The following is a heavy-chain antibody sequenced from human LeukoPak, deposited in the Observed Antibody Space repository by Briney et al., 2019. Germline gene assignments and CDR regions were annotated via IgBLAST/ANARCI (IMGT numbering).Heavy chain of an antibody. CDR1: GGSISSYY. J-gene: IGHJ4*02. Sequence: SETLSLTCTVSGGSISSYYWSWIRQPPGKGLEWIGYIYYSGSTNYNPSLKSRVTISVDTSKNQFSLKLSSVTAADTAVYYCARGHGDYVFGYYFDYWGQGTLVTVSS. D-gene: IGHD4-17*01. CDR2: IYYSGST. CDR3: ARGHGDYVFGYYFDY. V-gene: IGHV4-59*08.